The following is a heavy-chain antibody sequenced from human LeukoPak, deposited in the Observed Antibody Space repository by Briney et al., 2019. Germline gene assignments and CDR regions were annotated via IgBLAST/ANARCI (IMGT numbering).Heavy chain of an antibody. J-gene: IGHJ4*02. Sequence: ASVKVSCKASGYTFTGYYMHWVRQAPGQGLEWMGWINPNSGGTNYAQKFQGRVTMTRDTSISTAYMELSRLRSDDTAVYYCARVSAIVVVPAAFDYWGQGTLVTVSS. D-gene: IGHD2-2*01. V-gene: IGHV1-2*02. CDR3: ARVSAIVVVPAAFDY. CDR1: GYTFTGYY. CDR2: INPNSGGT.